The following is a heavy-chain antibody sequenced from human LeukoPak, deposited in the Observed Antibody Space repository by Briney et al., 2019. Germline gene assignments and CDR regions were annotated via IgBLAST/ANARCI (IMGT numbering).Heavy chain of an antibody. CDR3: ARWGVRYYDSSGYLAY. D-gene: IGHD3-22*01. J-gene: IGHJ4*02. V-gene: IGHV4-59*01. CDR1: GGSISSYY. Sequence: SETLSLTCTVSGGSISSYYWSWIRQPPGKGLEWIGYIYYSGSTNYNPSLKSRVTISVDTSKNQFSLKLSSVTAADTAVYYCARWGVRYYDSSGYLAYWGQGTLVTVSS. CDR2: IYYSGST.